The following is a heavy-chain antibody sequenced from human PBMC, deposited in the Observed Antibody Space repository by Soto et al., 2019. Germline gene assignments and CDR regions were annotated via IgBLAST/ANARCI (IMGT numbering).Heavy chain of an antibody. CDR1: GGSISSYY. J-gene: IGHJ6*02. CDR2: IYYSGST. CDR3: ARENVVVVAATQYYYYGMDV. Sequence: QVQLQESGPGLVKPSETLSLTCTVSGGSISSYYWSWIRQPPGKGLEWIGYIYYSGSTNYNPSLKSRVTISVDTSKNQFSLKLSSVTAADTAVYYCARENVVVVAATQYYYYGMDVWGQGTTVTVSS. V-gene: IGHV4-59*01. D-gene: IGHD2-15*01.